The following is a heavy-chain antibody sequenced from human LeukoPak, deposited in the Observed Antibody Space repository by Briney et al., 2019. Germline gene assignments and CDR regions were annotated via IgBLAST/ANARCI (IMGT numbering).Heavy chain of an antibody. Sequence: PSETLSLTCTVSGGSINNYYWSWVRQPPGKGLEWIGYIYYTGSTNYNPFLKSRVTISIDTSKNQLSLKLSSVTAADTAVYYCARGGLGISRGDYFDHWGQATLVTVSS. CDR3: ARGGLGISRGDYFDH. CDR2: IYYTGST. CDR1: GGSINNYY. D-gene: IGHD7-27*01. V-gene: IGHV4-59*01. J-gene: IGHJ4*02.